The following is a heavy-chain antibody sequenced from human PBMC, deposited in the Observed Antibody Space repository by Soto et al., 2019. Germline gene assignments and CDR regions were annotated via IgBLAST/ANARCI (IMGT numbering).Heavy chain of an antibody. CDR1: GFTFSSYA. Sequence: GGSPRLSCAASGFTFSSYAMSWVRQAPGKGLEWVSAISGSGGSTYYADSVKGRFTISRDNSKNTLYLQMNSLRAEDTAVYYCAKTQSIAAAGTYFDYWGQGTLVTVSS. CDR3: AKTQSIAAAGTYFDY. CDR2: ISGSGGST. D-gene: IGHD6-13*01. J-gene: IGHJ4*02. V-gene: IGHV3-23*01.